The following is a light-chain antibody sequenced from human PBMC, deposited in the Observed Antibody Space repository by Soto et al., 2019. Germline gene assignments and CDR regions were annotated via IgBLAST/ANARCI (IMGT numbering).Light chain of an antibody. Sequence: DIQMTQSPSTLSASVGDIVTITGRASQGISSWLAWYQQKPGKGPKLRSYAASSLQSGVPSRVSGMGAGTDFTLTISSLQPADFATYDCQQANSFPITFGQGTKVDIK. V-gene: IGKV1-12*01. CDR1: QGISSW. CDR2: AAS. CDR3: QQANSFPIT. J-gene: IGKJ1*01.